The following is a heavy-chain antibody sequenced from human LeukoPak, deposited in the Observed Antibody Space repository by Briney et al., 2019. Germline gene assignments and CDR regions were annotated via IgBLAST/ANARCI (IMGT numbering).Heavy chain of an antibody. CDR2: ISAYNGNT. CDR1: GYTFTSYG. Sequence: ASVKVSCKASGYTFTSYGISWVRQGPGQGLEWMGWISAYNGNTNYAQKLQGRVTMTTDTSTSTAYMELRSLRSDDTAVYYCARDSYYYGSENWFDPWGQGTLVTVSS. V-gene: IGHV1-18*01. J-gene: IGHJ5*02. CDR3: ARDSYYYGSENWFDP. D-gene: IGHD3-10*01.